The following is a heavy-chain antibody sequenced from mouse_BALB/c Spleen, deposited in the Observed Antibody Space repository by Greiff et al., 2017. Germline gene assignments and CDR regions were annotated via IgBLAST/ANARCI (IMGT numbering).Heavy chain of an antibody. CDR2: ISSGGSYT. D-gene: IGHD1-1*01. CDR3: AREGITTVVAPLAMDY. CDR1: GFTFSSYA. Sequence: EVKVVESGGGLVKPGGSLKLSCAASGFTFSSYAMSWVRQSPEKRLEWVAEISSGGSYTYYPDTVTGRFTISRDNAKNTLYLEMSSLRSEDTAMYYCAREGITTVVAPLAMDYWGQGTSVTVSS. V-gene: IGHV5-9-4*01. J-gene: IGHJ4*01.